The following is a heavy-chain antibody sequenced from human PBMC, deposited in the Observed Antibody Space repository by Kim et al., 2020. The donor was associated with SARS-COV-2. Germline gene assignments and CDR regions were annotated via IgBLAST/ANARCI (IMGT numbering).Heavy chain of an antibody. D-gene: IGHD2-21*02. CDR3: ARGGVVTAARRWNFDL. CDR1: GYSFTNYG. Sequence: ASVKVSCKASGYSFTNYGISWVRQAPGQGLEWMGWISGYNGQRKNSQKFQGRVTMTADTSTSTAYLELRSLTSDDTAVYYCARGGVVTAARRWNFDLWGR. CDR2: ISGYNGQR. V-gene: IGHV1-18*01. J-gene: IGHJ2*01.